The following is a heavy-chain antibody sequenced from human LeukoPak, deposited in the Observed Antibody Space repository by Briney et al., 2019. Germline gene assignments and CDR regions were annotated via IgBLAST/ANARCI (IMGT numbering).Heavy chain of an antibody. D-gene: IGHD1-26*01. CDR1: GFTFSSYW. Sequence: GGSLRLSCAASGFTFSSYWMSWVRQAPGKGLEWVANIKQDGSEKYYVDSVKGRFTISRDNAKNSLYLQMNSVRAEDTAVYYCARVLVGATLYYYYGMDVWGQGTTVTVSS. CDR2: IKQDGSEK. V-gene: IGHV3-7*01. J-gene: IGHJ6*02. CDR3: ARVLVGATLYYYYGMDV.